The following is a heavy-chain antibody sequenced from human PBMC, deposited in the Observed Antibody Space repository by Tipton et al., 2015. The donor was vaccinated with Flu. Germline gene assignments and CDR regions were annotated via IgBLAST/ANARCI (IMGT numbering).Heavy chain of an antibody. J-gene: IGHJ4*02. CDR1: GYSISSGYY. Sequence: FSCTVSGYSISSGYYWGWIRQPPGKGLEWIGSIYHSGSTYYNPSLKSRVTISVDTSKNQFSLKLSSVTAADTAVYYCARGPEQWLVNPHYFDYWGQGTLVTVSP. CDR3: ARGPEQWLVNPHYFDY. CDR2: IYHSGST. D-gene: IGHD6-19*01. V-gene: IGHV4-38-2*02.